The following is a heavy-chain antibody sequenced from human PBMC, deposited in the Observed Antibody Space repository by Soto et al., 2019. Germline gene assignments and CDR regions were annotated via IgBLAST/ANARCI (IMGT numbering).Heavy chain of an antibody. CDR3: AREGSYSAYNFAHGIQLWSFDF. D-gene: IGHD5-18*01. CDR1: GGSINTFY. Sequence: ETLSLTCTVSGGSINTFYWSWVRQPAGKGLEWIGRIFSSGSTSFNPSLESRVAMSVDTSKNHFSLNLSSVTAADMAVYYCAREGSYSAYNFAHGIQLWSFDFWGQGALVTVSS. CDR2: IFSSGST. V-gene: IGHV4-4*07. J-gene: IGHJ4*02.